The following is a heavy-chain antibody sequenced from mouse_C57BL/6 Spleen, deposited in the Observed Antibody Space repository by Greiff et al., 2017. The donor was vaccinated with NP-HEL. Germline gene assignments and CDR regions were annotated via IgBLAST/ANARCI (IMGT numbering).Heavy chain of an antibody. CDR1: GYTFTDYN. V-gene: IGHV1-22*01. Sequence: VQLKESGPELVKPGASVKMSCKASGYTFTDYNMHWVKQSHGKSLEWIGYINPNNGGTSYNQKFKGKATLTVNKSSSTAYMELRSLTSEDSAVYYCAGSLGRWYFDVWGTGTTVTVSS. J-gene: IGHJ1*03. D-gene: IGHD4-1*01. CDR2: INPNNGGT. CDR3: AGSLGRWYFDV.